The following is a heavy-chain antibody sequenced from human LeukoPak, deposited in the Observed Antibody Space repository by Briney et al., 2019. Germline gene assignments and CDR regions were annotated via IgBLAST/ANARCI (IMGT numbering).Heavy chain of an antibody. Sequence: GRSLRLSCAASGFTFSSYGMHWVRQAPGKGLEWVAVISYDGSNKYYADSVKGRFTISRDNSKNTLYLQMNSLRAEDTAVYYCAKESYYGMDVWGQGTTVTVSS. CDR1: GFTFSSYG. J-gene: IGHJ6*02. V-gene: IGHV3-30*18. CDR2: ISYDGSNK. CDR3: AKESYYGMDV.